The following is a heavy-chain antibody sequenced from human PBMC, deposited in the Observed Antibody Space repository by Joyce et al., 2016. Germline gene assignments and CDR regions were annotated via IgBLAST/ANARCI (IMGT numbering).Heavy chain of an antibody. V-gene: IGHV3-49*04. Sequence: EVQLMQSGGGLSKPGRSLSFSCSGSGFTFDDYAMSWVRQAPGRGLEWVGLIRSKAYGGTTEYAASVRGRFTISRDDSRNIAYLQMNSLKTEDTAIYYCCRGTLIQGVIVADVYWGQGSLVTVSS. CDR2: IRSKAYGGTT. D-gene: IGHD3-10*01. J-gene: IGHJ4*02. CDR1: GFTFDDYA. CDR3: CRGTLIQGVIVADVY.